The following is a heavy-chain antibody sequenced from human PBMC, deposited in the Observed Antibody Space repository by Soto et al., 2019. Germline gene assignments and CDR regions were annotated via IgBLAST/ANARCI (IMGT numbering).Heavy chain of an antibody. V-gene: IGHV3-11*01. D-gene: IGHD3-3*01. J-gene: IGHJ3*02. CDR3: ARDLWDFWSGYYKVTGAFDI. Sequence: QRLSCAASGFTFSDYYMSWIRQAPGKGLEWVSYISSSGSTIYYADSVKGRFTISRDNAKNSLYLQMNSLRAEDTAVYYCARDLWDFWSGYYKVTGAFDIWGQGTMVTVSS. CDR2: ISSSGSTI. CDR1: GFTFSDYY.